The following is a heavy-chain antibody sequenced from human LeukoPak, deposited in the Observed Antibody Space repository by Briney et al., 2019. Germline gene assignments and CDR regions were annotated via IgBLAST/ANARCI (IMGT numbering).Heavy chain of an antibody. J-gene: IGHJ6*02. CDR2: IYTSGIT. V-gene: IGHV4-4*07. CDR3: ARYSSNYYYYGMDV. Sequence: SETLSLTCTVSGVSLSAYYWTWIRQPAGKGLEWIGRIYTSGITNYNPSLKSRVTISVDTSKNQFSLKLSSVTAADTAVYYCARYSSNYYYYGMDVWGQGTTVTVSS. CDR1: GVSLSAYY. D-gene: IGHD6-13*01.